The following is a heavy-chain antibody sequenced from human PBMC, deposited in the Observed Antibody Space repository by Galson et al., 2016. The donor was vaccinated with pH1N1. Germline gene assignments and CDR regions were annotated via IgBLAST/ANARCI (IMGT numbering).Heavy chain of an antibody. V-gene: IGHV5-51*03. CDR3: ARQYDFGDYRGNAFDI. CDR2: VNPGGSTI. D-gene: IGHD4-17*01. CDR1: GYIFTSQW. Sequence: QSGAEVKKPGESLKISCKASGYIFTSQWIAWVRQVPGKGLEWVGVVNPGGSTIRYSPSFQGQVTISSDKSISTAYLQWISLRASETAMYYCARQYDFGDYRGNAFDIWGQGTVVIVSS. J-gene: IGHJ3*02.